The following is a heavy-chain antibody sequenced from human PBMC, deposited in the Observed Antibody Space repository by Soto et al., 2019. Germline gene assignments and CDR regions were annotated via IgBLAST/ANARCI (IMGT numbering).Heavy chain of an antibody. V-gene: IGHV1-69*13. J-gene: IGHJ3*02. CDR3: ASLVVVTAVGGAFDI. Sequence: SVKVSCKASGGTFSSYAMSWVRQAPGQGLEWMGGIIPIFGTANYAQKFQGRVTITADESTSTAYMELSSLRSEDTAVYYCASLVVVTAVGGAFDIWGQGTMVTVSS. CDR1: GGTFSSYA. D-gene: IGHD2-21*02. CDR2: IIPIFGTA.